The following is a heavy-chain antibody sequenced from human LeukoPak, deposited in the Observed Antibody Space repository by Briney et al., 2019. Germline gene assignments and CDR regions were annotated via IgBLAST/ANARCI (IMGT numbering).Heavy chain of an antibody. CDR2: ISYDGSNK. CDR1: GFTFSSYG. CDR3: ASPVSTYSSGWYYFDY. D-gene: IGHD6-19*01. V-gene: IGHV3-30*03. Sequence: GRSLRLSCAVSGFTFSSYGMHWVRQAPGKGLEWVAVISYDGSNKYYADSVKGRFTISRDNSKNTLYLQMNSLRAEDTAVYYCASPVSTYSSGWYYFDYWGQGTLVTVSS. J-gene: IGHJ4*02.